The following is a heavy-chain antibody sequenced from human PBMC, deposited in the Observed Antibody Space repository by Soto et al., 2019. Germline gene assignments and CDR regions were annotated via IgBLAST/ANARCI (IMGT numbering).Heavy chain of an antibody. J-gene: IGHJ4*02. CDR2: IYYSGST. V-gene: IGHV4-61*01. CDR3: ERAPEY. Sequence: PSETLSLTCTFSVGSVSSGSYYWSWIRQPPGKGLEWIGYIYYSGSTNYNPSLKSRVTISVDTSKNQFSLKLSSVTAADTAVYYCERAPEYWGQGTLVIVSS. CDR1: VGSVSSGSYY.